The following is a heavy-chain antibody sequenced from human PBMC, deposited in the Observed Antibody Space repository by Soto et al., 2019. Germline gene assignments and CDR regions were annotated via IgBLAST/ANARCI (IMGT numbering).Heavy chain of an antibody. CDR3: ARLTAASRRNWFDP. CDR2: INPIGGTA. Sequence: SVKVSCKASGGTFSSYAISWVRQAPGQGLEWMGVINPIGGTANYAQKFQGRVTMTRDTSTSTAYMELSSLRSEDTAVYYCARLTAASRRNWFDPWGQGTLVTVSS. V-gene: IGHV1-69*05. D-gene: IGHD6-13*01. J-gene: IGHJ5*02. CDR1: GGTFSSYA.